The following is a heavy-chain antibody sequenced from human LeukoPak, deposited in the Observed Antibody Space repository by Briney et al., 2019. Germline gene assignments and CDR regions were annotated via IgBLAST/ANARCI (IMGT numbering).Heavy chain of an antibody. CDR2: VFDSGGT. CDR3: ARGYSSSWNYFDY. CDR1: GGSISNYW. D-gene: IGHD6-13*01. Sequence: SETLCLTCTVSGGSISNYWWSWIRQPPGKGLEWIGYVFDSGGTNYNPSLKSRVTISVDTSKKQFSLKLSSVTAADTAVYYCARGYSSSWNYFDYWGQGTLVTDSS. J-gene: IGHJ4*02. V-gene: IGHV4-59*01.